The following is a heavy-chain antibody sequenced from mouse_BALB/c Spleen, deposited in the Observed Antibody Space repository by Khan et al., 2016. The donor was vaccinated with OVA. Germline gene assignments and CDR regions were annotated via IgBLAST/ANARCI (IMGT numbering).Heavy chain of an antibody. CDR3: ARLAYYYNSEGFAY. CDR1: GFTFSTYG. Sequence: EVELVESGGDLVKPGGSLKLSCAASGFTFSTYGMSWVRQTPDKRLEWVATISSGGHYTYSPDSVKGRFTISRDNAKSTLYLQMSSLKSEDTAIYYCARLAYYYNSEGFAYWGQGTLVTVSA. CDR2: ISSGGHYT. J-gene: IGHJ3*01. D-gene: IGHD1-1*01. V-gene: IGHV5-6*01.